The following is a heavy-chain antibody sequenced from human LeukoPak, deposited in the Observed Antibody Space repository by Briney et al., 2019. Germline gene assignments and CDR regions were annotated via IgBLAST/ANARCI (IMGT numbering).Heavy chain of an antibody. CDR2: IYSGGYT. CDR3: ARRLEYSGSKGVFDY. D-gene: IGHD1-26*01. Sequence: PGGSLRLSCAASGFTVTTNYMTWVRQAPGKGLGWVSIIYSGGYTDYADSVKGRFTISRDNSKNTLDLQMNSLRAEDTAVYYCARRLEYSGSKGVFDYWGQGTLVTVSS. CDR1: GFTVTTNY. J-gene: IGHJ4*02. V-gene: IGHV3-66*01.